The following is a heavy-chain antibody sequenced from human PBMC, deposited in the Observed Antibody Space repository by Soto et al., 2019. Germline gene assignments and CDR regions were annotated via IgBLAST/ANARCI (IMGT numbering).Heavy chain of an antibody. Sequence: EMQVAESGGGLVQPGGSLRLSCAASGFIFRNYEMNWVRQAPGKGLEWLSYISGSGGSTYYADSVKGRFTISRDNSKNTLYLQMNSLRAEDTAVYYCAKDRDRRYYDSSGGWGQGTLVTVSS. CDR1: GFIFRNYE. D-gene: IGHD3-22*01. J-gene: IGHJ4*02. CDR3: AKDRDRRYYDSSGG. V-gene: IGHV3-23*04. CDR2: ISGSGGST.